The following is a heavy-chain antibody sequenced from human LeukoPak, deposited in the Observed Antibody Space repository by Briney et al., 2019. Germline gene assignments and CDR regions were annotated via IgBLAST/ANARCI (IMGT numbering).Heavy chain of an antibody. D-gene: IGHD1-26*01. CDR1: GFTFSSYS. CDR2: ISSSSSYI. CDR3: ARGAYSGSYSGLSFYYYMDV. V-gene: IGHV3-21*01. Sequence: GGSLRLPCAASGFTFSSYSMNWVRQAPGKGLEWVSSISSSSSYIYYADSVKGRFTISRDNAKNSLYLQMNSLRAEDTAVYYCARGAYSGSYSGLSFYYYMDVWGKGTTVTVSS. J-gene: IGHJ6*03.